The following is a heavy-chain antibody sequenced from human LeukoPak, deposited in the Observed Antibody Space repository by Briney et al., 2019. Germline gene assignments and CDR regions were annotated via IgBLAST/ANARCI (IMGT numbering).Heavy chain of an antibody. CDR2: IIPIFGTA. CDR3: ARSSLGYDSSGYRIYSFDY. D-gene: IGHD3-22*01. Sequence: GASVKVSCTASGGTFSSYAISWVRQAPGQGLEWMGGIIPIFGTANYAQKFQGRVTITTDESTSTAYMELSSLRSEDTAVYYCARSSLGYDSSGYRIYSFDYWGQGTLVTVSS. V-gene: IGHV1-69*05. J-gene: IGHJ4*02. CDR1: GGTFSSYA.